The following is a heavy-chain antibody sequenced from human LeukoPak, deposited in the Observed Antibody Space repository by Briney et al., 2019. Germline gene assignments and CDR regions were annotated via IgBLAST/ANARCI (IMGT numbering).Heavy chain of an antibody. D-gene: IGHD3-9*01. CDR2: IMPIFGTT. Sequence: GASVKVSCKASGGTFSNYAISWVRQAPGQGLEWMGGIMPIFGTTNYAQKFQGRVTITADKSTNTAYMELSSLRSEDTAVYYCARGVLYYDILTGSLKGLGYFDYWGQGTLVTVSS. J-gene: IGHJ4*02. CDR1: GGTFSNYA. CDR3: ARGVLYYDILTGSLKGLGYFDY. V-gene: IGHV1-69*06.